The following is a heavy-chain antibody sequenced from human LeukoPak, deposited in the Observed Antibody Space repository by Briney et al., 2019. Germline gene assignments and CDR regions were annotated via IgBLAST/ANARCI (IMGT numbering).Heavy chain of an antibody. CDR3: ARSGYSGYDGSPIDY. D-gene: IGHD5-12*01. Sequence: SSETLSLTCTASGGSSSSYYWSWIRQPPGKGLEWIGYIYYSGSTNYNPSLKSRVTISVDTSKNQFSLKLSSVTAADTAVYYCARSGYSGYDGSPIDYWGQGTLVTVSS. CDR2: IYYSGST. V-gene: IGHV4-59*01. CDR1: GGSSSSYY. J-gene: IGHJ4*02.